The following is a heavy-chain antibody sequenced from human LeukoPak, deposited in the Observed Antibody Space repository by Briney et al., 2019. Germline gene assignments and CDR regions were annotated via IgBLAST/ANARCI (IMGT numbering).Heavy chain of an antibody. V-gene: IGHV3-7*01. D-gene: IGHD2-8*01. CDR2: IKQDGSEK. J-gene: IGHJ5*02. Sequence: GGSLRLSSAASGFTFSSYWMSWVRQAPGKGLEWVANIKQDGSEKYYVDSVKGRFTISRDNAKNSLYLQMNSLRAEDTAVYYCARTVLYGWFDPWGQGTLVTVSS. CDR1: GFTFSSYW. CDR3: ARTVLYGWFDP.